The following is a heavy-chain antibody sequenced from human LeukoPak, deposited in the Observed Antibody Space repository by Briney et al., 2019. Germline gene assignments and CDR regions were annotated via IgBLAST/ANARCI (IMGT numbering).Heavy chain of an antibody. CDR2: IIPIFGTA. J-gene: IGHJ5*02. D-gene: IGHD6-13*01. Sequence: SVKVSCKASGGTFSSYAISWVRQAPGQGLEWMGRIIPIFGTANYAQKFQGRVTITTDESTSTAYMELSSLRSEDTAVYHCARDYIAAAGRSWFDPWGQGTLVTVSS. CDR3: ARDYIAAAGRSWFDP. CDR1: GGTFSSYA. V-gene: IGHV1-69*05.